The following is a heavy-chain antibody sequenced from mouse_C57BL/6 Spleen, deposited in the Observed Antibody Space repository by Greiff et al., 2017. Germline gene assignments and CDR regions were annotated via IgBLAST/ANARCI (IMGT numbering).Heavy chain of an antibody. D-gene: IGHD1-1*01. CDR3: ARYRPYCSSYDGYFDV. J-gene: IGHJ1*03. CDR2: IRNKANGYTT. Sequence: EVQGVESGGGLVQPGGSLSLSCAASGFTITDYYMSWVRQPPGKALEWLGFIRNKANGYTTEYSASVKGRFTISRDNSQSILYLQMNALRAEDSATYYCARYRPYCSSYDGYFDVWGTGTTVTVSS. CDR1: GFTITDYY. V-gene: IGHV7-3*01.